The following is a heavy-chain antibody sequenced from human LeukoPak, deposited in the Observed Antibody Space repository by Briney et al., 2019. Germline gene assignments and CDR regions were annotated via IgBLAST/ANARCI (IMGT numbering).Heavy chain of an antibody. CDR2: INSDGSST. V-gene: IGHV3-74*01. Sequence: PGGSLRLSCAASGFTFSSYWMHWVRQAPGKGLVWVSRINSDGSSTSYADSVKGRFTISRDNAKNTLYLQMNSLRAEDTAVYYCASAMNPVSAAGDKYWGQGTLVTVSS. J-gene: IGHJ4*02. CDR3: ASAMNPVSAAGDKY. CDR1: GFTFSSYW. D-gene: IGHD6-13*01.